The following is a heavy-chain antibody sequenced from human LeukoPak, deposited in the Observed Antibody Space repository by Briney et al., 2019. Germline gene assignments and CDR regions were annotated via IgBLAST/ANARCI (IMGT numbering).Heavy chain of an antibody. CDR2: ISSSGSTI. CDR3: ARGAGSGADYYYYYYMDV. V-gene: IGHV3-48*03. J-gene: IGHJ6*03. Sequence: GGSLRLSCVASGFTFSSYEMNWVRQAPGKGLEWVSYISSSGSTIYYADSVKGRFTISRDNAKNSLYLQMNSLRAEDTAVYYCARGAGSGADYYYYYYMDVWGKGTTVTVSS. CDR1: GFTFSSYE. D-gene: IGHD1-26*01.